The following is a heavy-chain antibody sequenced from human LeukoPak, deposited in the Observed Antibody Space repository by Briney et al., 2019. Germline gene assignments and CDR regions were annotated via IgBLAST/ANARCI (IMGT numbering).Heavy chain of an antibody. V-gene: IGHV3-7*05. CDR2: INQDGGEK. CDR3: TTFYTRLTDY. CDR1: GITFNTYW. J-gene: IGHJ4*02. D-gene: IGHD2/OR15-2a*01. Sequence: GGSLRLSCAACGITFNTYWISWVRQDPGKGLEWLATINQDGGEKYYVDSVKGRFTISRDNAKNSLFLQMNSLRAEDTAVYYCTTFYTRLTDYWGQGTLVTVSS.